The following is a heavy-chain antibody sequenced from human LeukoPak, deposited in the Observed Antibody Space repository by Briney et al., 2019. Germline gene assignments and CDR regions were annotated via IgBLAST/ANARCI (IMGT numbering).Heavy chain of an antibody. CDR1: GFTFSNYV. CDR2: ISYDGSNT. J-gene: IGHJ3*02. D-gene: IGHD3-16*02. CDR3: VRASYDYVWGSYLPDAFDI. V-gene: IGHV3-30*14. Sequence: GRSLRLSCAASGFTFSNYVIHWVRQAPGKGLEWLAVISYDGSNTYYAESVKGRFIIARDNSKNTLYLQMNSLRAEDTAVYYCVRASYDYVWGSYLPDAFDIWGQGTMVTVSS.